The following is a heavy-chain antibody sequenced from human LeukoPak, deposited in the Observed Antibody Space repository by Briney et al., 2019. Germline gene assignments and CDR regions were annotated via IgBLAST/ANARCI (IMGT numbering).Heavy chain of an antibody. CDR2: IYHSGST. Sequence: PSETLSLTCAVSGGSISSGGYSWSWIRQPPGKGLEWIGYIYHSGSTYYNPSLKSRVTISVDRSKNQFSLKLSSVTAADTAVYYCAREDCGGDCYLDYWGQGTLVTVSS. V-gene: IGHV4-30-2*01. D-gene: IGHD2-21*02. CDR3: AREDCGGDCYLDY. J-gene: IGHJ4*02. CDR1: GGSISSGGYS.